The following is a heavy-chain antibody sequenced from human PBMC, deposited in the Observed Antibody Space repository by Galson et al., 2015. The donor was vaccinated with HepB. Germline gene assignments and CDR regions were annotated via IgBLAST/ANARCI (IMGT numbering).Heavy chain of an antibody. J-gene: IGHJ4*02. CDR2: ISAYNGNT. D-gene: IGHD6-19*01. Sequence: SVKVSCKASGYTFTSYGISWVRQAPGQGLEWMGWISAYNGNTNYAQKLQGRVTMTTDTSTSTAYMELRSLRSDDTAVYYCARERREPSPVAGLDYWGQGTLVTVSS. CDR1: GYTFTSYG. CDR3: ARERREPSPVAGLDY. V-gene: IGHV1-18*01.